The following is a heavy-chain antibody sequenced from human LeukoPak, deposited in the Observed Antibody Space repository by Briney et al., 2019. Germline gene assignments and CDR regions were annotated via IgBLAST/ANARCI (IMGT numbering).Heavy chain of an antibody. V-gene: IGHV3-30*18. J-gene: IGHJ2*01. D-gene: IGHD3-10*01. Sequence: PGGSLRLSCAASGFTFSSYGMHWVRQAPGKGLEWVAVISYDGSNKYHADSVKGRFTISRDNSKNTLYLQMNSLRAEDTAVYYCAKMYGSRANWYFDLWGRGTLVTVSS. CDR3: AKMYGSRANWYFDL. CDR1: GFTFSSYG. CDR2: ISYDGSNK.